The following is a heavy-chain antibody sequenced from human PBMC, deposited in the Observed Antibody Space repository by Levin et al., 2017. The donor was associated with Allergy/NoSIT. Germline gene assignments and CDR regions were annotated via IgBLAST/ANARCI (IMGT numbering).Heavy chain of an antibody. V-gene: IGHV4-34*01. CDR1: GGSFSGYY. J-gene: IGHJ4*02. CDR2: INHSGST. CDR3: ARRLNGDSSGYRLYYFDY. Sequence: SETLSLTCAVYGGSFSGYYWSWIRQPPGKGLEWIGEINHSGSTNYNPSLKSRVTISVDTSKNQFSLRLSSVTAADTAVYYCARRLNGDSSGYRLYYFDYWGQGTLVTVSS. D-gene: IGHD3-22*01.